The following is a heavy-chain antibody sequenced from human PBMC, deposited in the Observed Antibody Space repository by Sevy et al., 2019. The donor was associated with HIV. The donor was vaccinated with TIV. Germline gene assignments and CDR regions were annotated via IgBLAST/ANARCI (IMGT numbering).Heavy chain of an antibody. CDR1: GFTFNSYA. V-gene: IGHV3-23*01. J-gene: IGHJ6*02. CDR3: ARRPDLGVDIPTRVLDV. CDR2: VSGSGGST. Sequence: GGSLRLSCVASGFTFNSYAMSWVRQAPGKGLQWVSVVSGSGGSTYYADSVEGRFTISRDNSKNTMYLQMNSLRAEDTAVYYCARRPDLGVDIPTRVLDVWGQGTTVTVSS. D-gene: IGHD3-3*01.